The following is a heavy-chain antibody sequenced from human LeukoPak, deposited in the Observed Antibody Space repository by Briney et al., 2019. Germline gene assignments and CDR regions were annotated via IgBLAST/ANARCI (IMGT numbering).Heavy chain of an antibody. Sequence: SETLSLTCTVSGGSISSGDYYWSWIRQPPGKGLEWIGYICYSGSTYYNPSLKSRVTISVDTSKNQFSLKLSSVTAADTAVYYCASYSSGWYDAFDIWGQGTMVTVSS. D-gene: IGHD6-19*01. CDR2: ICYSGST. J-gene: IGHJ3*02. V-gene: IGHV4-30-4*08. CDR1: GGSISSGDYY. CDR3: ASYSSGWYDAFDI.